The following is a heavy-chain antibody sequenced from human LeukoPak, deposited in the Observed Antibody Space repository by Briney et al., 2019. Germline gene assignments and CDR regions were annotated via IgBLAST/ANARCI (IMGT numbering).Heavy chain of an antibody. J-gene: IGHJ4*02. V-gene: IGHV3-49*04. D-gene: IGHD3-22*01. CDR2: IRSKAYGGTT. CDR1: GFTFGDYA. CDR3: TREGYYYDSSGYYLNFDY. Sequence: GRSLRLSCTASGFTFGDYAMSWVRQAPGKGLEWVGFIRSKAYGGTTEYAASVKGRFTISRDDSKSIAYLQMNSLKTEDTAVYYCTREGYYYDSSGYYLNFDYWGQGTLVTVSS.